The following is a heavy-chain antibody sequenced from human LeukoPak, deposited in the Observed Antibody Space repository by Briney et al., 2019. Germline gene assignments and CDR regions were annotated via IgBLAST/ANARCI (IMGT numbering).Heavy chain of an antibody. CDR3: AIGRYYYDTSTFFTGY. CDR1: GFSFNNHE. CDR2: ISYDGSNK. Sequence: GGSLRLSCAASGFSFNNHEMHWVRQAPGKGLEWVAVISYDGSNKYYADSVKGRFTISRDNSKNTLFLQMNSLRPEDTAVYYCAIGRYYYDTSTFFTGYRGQGTLIGVSS. V-gene: IGHV3-30*04. J-gene: IGHJ4*02. D-gene: IGHD3-22*01.